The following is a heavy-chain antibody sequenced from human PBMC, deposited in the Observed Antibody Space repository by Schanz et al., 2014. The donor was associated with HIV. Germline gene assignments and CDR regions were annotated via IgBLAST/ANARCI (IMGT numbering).Heavy chain of an antibody. Sequence: QVQLVQSGAEVKKPGSSVKVSCKASGGTFNTYAINWVRLAPGQGLEWMGWINPDNAGTNYAQKFQGRVTMTRDTSISTAFMELSRLRSDDTAVYFCARNPYQLLPFDSWGQGTLVTVSS. CDR1: GGTFNTYA. J-gene: IGHJ4*02. CDR3: ARNPYQLLPFDS. D-gene: IGHD2-15*01. CDR2: INPDNAGT. V-gene: IGHV1-2*02.